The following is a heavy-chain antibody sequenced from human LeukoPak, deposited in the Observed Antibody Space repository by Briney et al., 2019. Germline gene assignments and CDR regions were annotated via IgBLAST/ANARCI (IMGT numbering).Heavy chain of an antibody. CDR2: TYSSGST. CDR1: GGSITSAGYS. CDR3: ARGYCTSTSCSENRYYFDS. Sequence: SQTLSLTCTVSGGSITSAGYSWGWIRQPAGKGLEWIGRTYSSGSTNSNPSLKSRVTISVDTSKNQFSLKLRSVTAADTAVYFCARGYCTSTSCSENRYYFDSWGQGALVTVSS. D-gene: IGHD2-2*01. J-gene: IGHJ4*02. V-gene: IGHV4-61*02.